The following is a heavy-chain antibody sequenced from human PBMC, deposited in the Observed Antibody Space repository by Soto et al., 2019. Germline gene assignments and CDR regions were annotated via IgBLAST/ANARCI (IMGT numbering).Heavy chain of an antibody. CDR1: GFTFSSYG. CDR3: ATDKWFDP. V-gene: IGHV3-30*03. J-gene: IGHJ5*02. CDR2: ISYDGSNK. Sequence: QVQLVESGGGVVQPGRSLRLSCAASGFTFSSYGMHWVRQAPGKGLEWVAVISYDGSNKYYADSVKGRFTISRDNSKNTLYLQMNSLRAEDTAVYYCATDKWFDPWGQGTLVTVSS.